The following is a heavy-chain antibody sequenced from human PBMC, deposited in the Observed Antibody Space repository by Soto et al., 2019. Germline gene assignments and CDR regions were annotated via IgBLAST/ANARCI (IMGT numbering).Heavy chain of an antibody. CDR1: GFTFSDYA. D-gene: IGHD6-19*01. V-gene: IGHV3-30*18. CDR3: AKGGRQWLVTSDFNY. J-gene: IGHJ4*02. Sequence: VQLVESGGGVVQPGRSLRLSCAASGFTFSDYAMHWVRQAPGKGLEWVAVVSHDGRNTHYADSVKGRFTISRDSSKKNVSLEMTSLRADDTAVYYCAKGGRQWLVTSDFNYWGQGALVTVSS. CDR2: VSHDGRNT.